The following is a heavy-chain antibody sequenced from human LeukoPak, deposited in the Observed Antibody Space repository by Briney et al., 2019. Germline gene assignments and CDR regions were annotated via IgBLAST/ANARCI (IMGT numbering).Heavy chain of an antibody. Sequence: PGGSLRLSCAASRFTFDDYAMHWVRQAPGKGLEWVSGISWNSGSIGYADSVKGRFTISRDNAKNSLYLQMDSLRPEDTALYYCAKVDDSSGYGYDYWGQGTLVTVSS. CDR1: RFTFDDYA. D-gene: IGHD3-22*01. V-gene: IGHV3-9*01. CDR2: ISWNSGSI. J-gene: IGHJ4*02. CDR3: AKVDDSSGYGYDY.